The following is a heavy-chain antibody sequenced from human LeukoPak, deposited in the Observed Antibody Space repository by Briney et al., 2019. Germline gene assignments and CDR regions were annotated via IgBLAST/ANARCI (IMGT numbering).Heavy chain of an antibody. CDR3: ARGQYDFWSGYAYYFDY. J-gene: IGHJ4*02. Sequence: ASVKVSCKASGYTFTDYYMHWVRQSPGQGLEWMGIINPSGTSTSYAQKFQGRVTMTRDTSTSTVYMELCSLRAEDTAVYYCARGQYDFWSGYAYYFDYWGQGTLVTVSS. CDR1: GYTFTDYY. CDR2: INPSGTST. V-gene: IGHV1-46*01. D-gene: IGHD3-3*01.